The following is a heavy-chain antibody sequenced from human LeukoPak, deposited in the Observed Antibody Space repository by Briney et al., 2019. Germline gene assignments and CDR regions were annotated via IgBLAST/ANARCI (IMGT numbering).Heavy chain of an antibody. CDR3: ATNPGEVRAYLNPRSWFDP. CDR1: GGSISSSSYY. J-gene: IGHJ5*02. V-gene: IGHV4-39*07. Sequence: SETLSLTCTVSGGSISSSSYYWGWIRQPPGKGLEWIGSIYYSGSTYYNPSLKSRVTISVDTSKNQFSLKLSSVTAADTAVYYCATNPGEVRAYLNPRSWFDPWGQGTLVTVSS. D-gene: IGHD3-10*01. CDR2: IYYSGST.